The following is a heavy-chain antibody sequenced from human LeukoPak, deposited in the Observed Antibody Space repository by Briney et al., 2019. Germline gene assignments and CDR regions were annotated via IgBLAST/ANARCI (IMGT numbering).Heavy chain of an antibody. CDR3: ARQGLYYFGSSGYYYFDY. D-gene: IGHD3-22*01. CDR2: IYYSGST. V-gene: IGHV4-39*01. Sequence: SETLSLTCTVSGGSISSSSYYWGWIRQPPGKGLEWIGSIYYSGSTYYNPSLKSRVTISVDTSKNQFSLKLTSVTAADTAVYYCARQGLYYFGSSGYYYFDYWGQGTLVTVSS. CDR1: GGSISSSSYY. J-gene: IGHJ4*02.